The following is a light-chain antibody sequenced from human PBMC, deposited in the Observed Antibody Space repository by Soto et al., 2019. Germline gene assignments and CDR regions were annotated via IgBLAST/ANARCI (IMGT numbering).Light chain of an antibody. CDR3: QQYSSSSPT. Sequence: DIQMTQSPSTLSASVGDRVTITCRASQSISSWLAWYQQKPGKAPKLLIYGASSLESGVPSRFSGSGSVTEFTLTNDSLQPDDFATYYCQQYSSSSPTFGQGTKLEIK. J-gene: IGKJ2*01. V-gene: IGKV1-5*01. CDR1: QSISSW. CDR2: GAS.